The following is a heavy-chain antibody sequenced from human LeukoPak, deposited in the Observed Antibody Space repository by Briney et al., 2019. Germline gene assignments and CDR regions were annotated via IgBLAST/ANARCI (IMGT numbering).Heavy chain of an antibody. V-gene: IGHV6-1*01. CDR3: ARDSHCSSTSCYFVPYYYYYGMDV. J-gene: IGHJ6*04. Sequence: SQTLSLTCAISGDSVSSNSAAWNWIRQSPSRGLEWLGRTYYRSKWYNDYAVSVKSRITINPDTSKNQFSLQPNSVTPEDTAVYYCARDSHCSSTSCYFVPYYYYYGMDVWGKGTTVTVSS. CDR1: GDSVSSNSAA. D-gene: IGHD2-2*01. CDR2: TYYRSKWYN.